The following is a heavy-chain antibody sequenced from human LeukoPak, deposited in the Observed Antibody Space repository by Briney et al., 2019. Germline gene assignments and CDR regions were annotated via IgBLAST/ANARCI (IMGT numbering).Heavy chain of an antibody. V-gene: IGHV1-69*04. D-gene: IGHD3-10*01. CDR3: AIGANADGRDYFDY. Sequence: GASVTVSCKASGGTFNSYAINWVRQAPGQGLEWMGRIIPILGIANYAQKFQGRVTIIADRSTSIPYMELSSLKSEDTAVYYCAIGANADGRDYFDYWGQGTLVTVSS. J-gene: IGHJ4*02. CDR1: GGTFNSYA. CDR2: IIPILGIA.